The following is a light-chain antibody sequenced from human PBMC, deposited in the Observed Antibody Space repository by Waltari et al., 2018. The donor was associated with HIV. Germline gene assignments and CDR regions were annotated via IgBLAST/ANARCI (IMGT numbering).Light chain of an antibody. CDR1: QSVLYSSRSKNY. J-gene: IGKJ3*01. V-gene: IGKV4-1*01. CDR3: QQYYSLPFT. CDR2: WAS. Sequence: DIVMTQSPDSLVVSLGERATINCKSSQSVLYSSRSKNYLAWYQQKPGQSPKLMFYWASTREAGVPDRFSGGGSGTDFTLTISSLQAEDVAVYYCQQYYSLPFTFGPGTKLDIK.